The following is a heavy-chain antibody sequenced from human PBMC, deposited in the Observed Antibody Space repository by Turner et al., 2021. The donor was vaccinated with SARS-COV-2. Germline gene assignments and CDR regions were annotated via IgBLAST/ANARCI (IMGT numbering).Heavy chain of an antibody. J-gene: IGHJ4*02. Sequence: QVQLVESGGGVVQPGRSLRLSCAASGFTFSSYAMHWVRQAPGKGLEWVAVISYDGSNKYYADSVKGRFTISRDNSKNALYLQMNSLRADDTALYYCAREGGSLVAGTDFDYWGQGTLVTVSS. CDR3: AREGGSLVAGTDFDY. V-gene: IGHV3-30-3*01. D-gene: IGHD6-19*01. CDR2: ISYDGSNK. CDR1: GFTFSSYA.